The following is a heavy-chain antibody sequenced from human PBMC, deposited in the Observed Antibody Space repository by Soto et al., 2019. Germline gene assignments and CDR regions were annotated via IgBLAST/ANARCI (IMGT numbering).Heavy chain of an antibody. V-gene: IGHV3-23*01. J-gene: IGHJ4*02. CDR2: ISGSGGST. CDR1: GFTFSSYA. D-gene: IGHD3-22*01. CDR3: AKSPLYYDSSEGYFDY. Sequence: GSLRLSCAASGFTFSSYAMSWVRQAPGKGLEWVSAISGSGGSTYYADSVKGRFTISRDNSKNTLYLQMNSLRAEDTAVYYCAKSPLYYDSSEGYFDYWGQGTLVTVSS.